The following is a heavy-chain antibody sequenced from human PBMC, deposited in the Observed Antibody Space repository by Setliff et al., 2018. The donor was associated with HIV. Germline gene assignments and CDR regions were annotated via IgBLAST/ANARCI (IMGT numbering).Heavy chain of an antibody. Sequence: SETLSLTCSVSGGSVSDSNVYWNWIRQSPGKGLEWIGNIYYDGSAYYNPSLKRRVTILIDTSTNQFSLKLSSVTASDTAVYYCARHVDGGLWNAYYYYGLDVWGQGTAGTVSS. CDR1: GGSVSDSNVY. J-gene: IGHJ6*02. D-gene: IGHD3-3*01. V-gene: IGHV4-39*01. CDR3: ARHVDGGLWNAYYYYGLDV. CDR2: IYYDGSA.